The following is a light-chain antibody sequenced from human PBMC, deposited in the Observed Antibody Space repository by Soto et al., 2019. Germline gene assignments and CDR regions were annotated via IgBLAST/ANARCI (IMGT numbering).Light chain of an antibody. J-gene: IGLJ2*01. CDR1: SSDVGGYNY. CDR3: SSYTSSSTPVV. CDR2: DVS. Sequence: QSALTQPASVSGSPGQSITISCTGTSSDVGGYNYVSWYQQHPGTAPKLMIYDVSNRPSGVSNRFSGSKSGNTASLTISGLQAEDEDDDYCSSYTSSSTPVVFGGGTKLTVL. V-gene: IGLV2-14*01.